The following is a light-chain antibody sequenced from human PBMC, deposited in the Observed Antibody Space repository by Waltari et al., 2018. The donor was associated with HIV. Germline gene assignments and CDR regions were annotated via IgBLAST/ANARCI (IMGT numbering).Light chain of an antibody. J-gene: IGKJ2*01. CDR2: MAS. Sequence: DFAMTQSAISLPVTPGEPASISCRSSQSLRHSNGYNYLDWYLQKPGQSPQLLTYMASKRASVFPGRFRRGGSGTDFTQNIRRVEGEDVGVYYCVAAVHRRGATFGKG. CDR3: VAAVHRRGAT. CDR1: QSLRHSNGYNY. V-gene: IGKV2-28*01.